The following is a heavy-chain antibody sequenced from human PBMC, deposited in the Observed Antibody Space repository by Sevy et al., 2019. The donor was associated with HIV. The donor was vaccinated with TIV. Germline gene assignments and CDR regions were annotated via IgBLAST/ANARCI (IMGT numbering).Heavy chain of an antibody. CDR1: GFTFSSYA. CDR3: ASAAPILRRRGDTYEHYDY. Sequence: GSLRLSCAVSGFTFSSYAMSWVRQAPGKGVEWVSLIIDNGGSTYYADSVKGRFTVSRDNSKNTLYLQMNSLRADDTAVYYCASAAPILRRRGDTYEHYDYWGQGTLVTVSS. V-gene: IGHV3-23*01. CDR2: IIDNGGST. D-gene: IGHD5-18*01. J-gene: IGHJ4*02.